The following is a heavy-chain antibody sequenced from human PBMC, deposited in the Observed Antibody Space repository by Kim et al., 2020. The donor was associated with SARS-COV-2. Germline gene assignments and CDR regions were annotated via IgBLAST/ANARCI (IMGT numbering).Heavy chain of an antibody. CDR1: GYTLTELS. CDR3: ATAPIPLDYCSGGSCYTGQEFDY. CDR2: FDPEDGET. J-gene: IGHJ4*02. Sequence: ASVKVSCKVSGYTLTELSMHWVRQAPGKGLEWMGGFDPEDGETIYAQKFQGRVTMTEDTSTDTAYMELSSLRSEDTAVYYCATAPIPLDYCSGGSCYTGQEFDYWGQGTLVTVSS. V-gene: IGHV1-24*01. D-gene: IGHD2-15*01.